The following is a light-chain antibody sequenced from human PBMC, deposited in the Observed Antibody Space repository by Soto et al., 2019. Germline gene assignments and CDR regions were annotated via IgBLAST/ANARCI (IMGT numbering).Light chain of an antibody. CDR2: LNSDGSH. CDR1: SGHSNYA. Sequence: QSVLTQSPSASASLGASVKLTCTLSSGHSNYAIAWHQQQSEKGPRYLMKLNSDGSHSKGDGIPDRFSGSSSGAERYLTISSLQSEDAPDYYCQTWGSGIVVFGGGTKLTVL. V-gene: IGLV4-69*01. CDR3: QTWGSGIVV. J-gene: IGLJ2*01.